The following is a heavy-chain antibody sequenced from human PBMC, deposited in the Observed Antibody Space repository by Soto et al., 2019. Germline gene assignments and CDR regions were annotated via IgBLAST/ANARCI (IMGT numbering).Heavy chain of an antibody. V-gene: IGHV4-30-2*01. D-gene: IGHD3-10*01. CDR2: IYHSGST. CDR1: GGSISSGGYP. CDR3: ARVPGP. Sequence: SETLSLTCAVSGGSISSGGYPWSWIRQPPGKGLEWIGYIYHSGSTYYNPSLKSRVTISVDRSKNQFSLKLTSVTAADTAVYYCARVPGPWGQGTLVTVSS. J-gene: IGHJ5*02.